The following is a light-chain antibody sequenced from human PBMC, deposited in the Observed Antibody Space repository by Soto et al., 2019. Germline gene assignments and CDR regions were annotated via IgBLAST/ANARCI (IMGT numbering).Light chain of an antibody. V-gene: IGLV2-14*01. J-gene: IGLJ1*01. Sequence: QSALTKPASVSGSPGQSITISCTGTSSDVGGYNYVSWYQQHPGKAPKLMIYDVSNRPSGVSDRFSGSKSGNTASLTISGLQAEDEADYYCSSYTSSSTYVFGGGTKVTVL. CDR3: SSYTSSSTYV. CDR2: DVS. CDR1: SSDVGGYNY.